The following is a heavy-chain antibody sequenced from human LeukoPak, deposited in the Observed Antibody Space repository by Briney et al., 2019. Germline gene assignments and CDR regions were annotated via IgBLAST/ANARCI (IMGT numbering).Heavy chain of an antibody. V-gene: IGHV1-18*01. D-gene: IGHD4-17*01. CDR3: ARDPIYGDSLYYYYGMDV. CDR2: ISAYNGNT. Sequence: ASVKVSCKASGYTFTSYGISWVRQAPGQGLEWMGWISAYNGNTNYAQKLQGRVTMTTDASTSTAYMELRSLRSDDTAVYYCARDPIYGDSLYYYYGMDVWGQGTTVTVSS. J-gene: IGHJ6*02. CDR1: GYTFTSYG.